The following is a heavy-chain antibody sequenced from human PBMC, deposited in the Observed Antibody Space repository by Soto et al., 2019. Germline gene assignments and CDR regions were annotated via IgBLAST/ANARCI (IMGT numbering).Heavy chain of an antibody. CDR3: ARESDYSHFDY. CDR2: IGRTGTTK. J-gene: IGHJ4*02. V-gene: IGHV3-11*01. CDR1: GFTFSDYY. Sequence: QVQLVESGGGLVKPGGSLRLSCAASGFTFSDYYMNWVRQAPGKGLEWISYIGRTGTTKYYADSVKGRFSIFRDNVKNSVSLQMNSLRADDTAVYYCARESDYSHFDYWGQGALVTVSS. D-gene: IGHD2-15*01.